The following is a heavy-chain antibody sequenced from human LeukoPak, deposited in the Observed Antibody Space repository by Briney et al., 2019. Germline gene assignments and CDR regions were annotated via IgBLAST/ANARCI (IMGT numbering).Heavy chain of an antibody. Sequence: PAASVKVSCKASGYTFTGYYMHWVRQAPGQGLEWMGIINPSGGSTSYAQKFQGRVTMTRDMSTSTVYMELSSLRSEDTAVYYCARGLPPLLLWFGELFDYWGQGTLVTVSS. CDR1: GYTFTGYY. D-gene: IGHD3-10*01. V-gene: IGHV1-46*01. CDR2: INPSGGST. CDR3: ARGLPPLLLWFGELFDY. J-gene: IGHJ4*02.